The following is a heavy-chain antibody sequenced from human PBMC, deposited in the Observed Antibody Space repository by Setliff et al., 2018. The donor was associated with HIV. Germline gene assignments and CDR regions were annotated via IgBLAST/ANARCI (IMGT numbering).Heavy chain of an antibody. CDR3: ARGNFGAAIRLQAFDL. CDR1: GFSSNNYW. D-gene: IGHD3-3*01. Sequence: PGGSLRLSCTDSGFSSNNYWMSWVRQAPGKGLEWAAHINQDGNVKYYVDSVKGRFTISRDNAKTSIYLQMDSLRVEDTAVYYCARGNFGAAIRLQAFDLWGRGTKVTVSS. V-gene: IGHV3-7*04. CDR2: INQDGNVK. J-gene: IGHJ3*01.